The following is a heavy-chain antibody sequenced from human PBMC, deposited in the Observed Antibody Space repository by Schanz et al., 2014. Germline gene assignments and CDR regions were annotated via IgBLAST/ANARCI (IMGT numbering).Heavy chain of an antibody. CDR3: ARGPLGTSP. D-gene: IGHD5-12*01. CDR2: ITAYNGDT. J-gene: IGHJ3*01. Sequence: QVQLVQSGAEVKKPGASVKVSCKASGYTFTSHGISWVRQAPGQGLEWMGWITAYNGDTNYALKLQGRVTFTADKSTSTAYMELSSLKSEDTAVYYCARGPLGTSPWGQGTILTVSS. V-gene: IGHV1-18*01. CDR1: GYTFTSHG.